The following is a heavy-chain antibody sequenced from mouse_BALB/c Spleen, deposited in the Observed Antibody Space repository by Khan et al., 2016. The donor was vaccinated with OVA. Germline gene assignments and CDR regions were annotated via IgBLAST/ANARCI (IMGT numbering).Heavy chain of an antibody. J-gene: IGHJ4*01. Sequence: QVQLKESGPGLVAPSQSLSITCTVSGFSLTSYGVSWVRQPPGKGMEWLGIIWGDGNTNFHSALRSRLSISKDNSKSQVFLKLNSLQTDDTATYYCAKDRVYYAMDYWGQGTSVTVSS. V-gene: IGHV2-3*01. CDR3: AKDRVYYAMDY. CDR1: GFSLTSYG. CDR2: IWGDGNT.